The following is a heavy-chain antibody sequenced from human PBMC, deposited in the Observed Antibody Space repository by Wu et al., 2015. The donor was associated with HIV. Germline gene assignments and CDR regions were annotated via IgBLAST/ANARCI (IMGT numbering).Heavy chain of an antibody. J-gene: IGHJ4*02. CDR3: ARGHYYDSSSSPMY. Sequence: QVQLVQSGAEVKKPGASVKVSCKASGYTFTTYGITWVRQAPGQGLEWMGWISARNGNTKYGQKFKGRLTLTTDAASSTAYMELKSLRSGDTAVYFCARGHYYDSSSSPMYWGPGTRVTISS. D-gene: IGHD3-22*01. V-gene: IGHV1-18*01. CDR2: ISARNGNT. CDR1: GYTFTTYG.